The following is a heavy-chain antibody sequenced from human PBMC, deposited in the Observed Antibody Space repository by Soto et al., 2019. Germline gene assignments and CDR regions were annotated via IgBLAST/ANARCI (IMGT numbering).Heavy chain of an antibody. D-gene: IGHD4-17*01. V-gene: IGHV4-31*03. CDR2: IYYSGST. J-gene: IGHJ6*02. CDR3: ARDQEVNYADYGGSDHYYGMDV. CDR1: GGSISGGGYY. Sequence: QVQLQESGPGLVKPSQTLTLICTVSGGSISGGGYYWSWIRQHPGKGLEWIGYIYYSGSTYYNPSLKSRVTISVDTSKNQFSLKMSSVTAADTAVYYCARDQEVNYADYGGSDHYYGMDVWGQGTTVTVSS.